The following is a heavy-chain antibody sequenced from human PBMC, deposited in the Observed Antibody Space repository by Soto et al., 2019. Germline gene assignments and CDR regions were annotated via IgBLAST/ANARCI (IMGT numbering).Heavy chain of an antibody. J-gene: IGHJ5*02. V-gene: IGHV3-21*01. CDR1: GFTFNTYD. D-gene: IGHD2-21*01. Sequence: EVQLVESGGGLVKPGGSLRLSCAASGFTFNTYDMNWVRQAPGKGLEWVSSITTSSAYIYYADSLQGRITISRDNAKNSLFLQTNSLRAEDTAVYYCVRSGTARLLRHSWFDTWGQGTLVTVSS. CDR3: VRSGTARLLRHSWFDT. CDR2: ITTSSAYI.